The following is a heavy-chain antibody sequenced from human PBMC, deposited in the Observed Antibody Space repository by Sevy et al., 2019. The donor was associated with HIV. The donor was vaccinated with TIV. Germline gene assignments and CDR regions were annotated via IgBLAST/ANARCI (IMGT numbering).Heavy chain of an antibody. V-gene: IGHV3-74*01. Sequence: GGSLRLSCAASGFTFSSYWLHWVRQAPGKGLVWVSRINSDGSSTSYADSVKGRFTISRDNAKNTLYLQMNSLRAEDTAVYFCARGVYSGKTDYWGQGTLVTVSS. J-gene: IGHJ4*02. CDR2: INSDGSST. CDR3: ARGVYSGKTDY. CDR1: GFTFSSYW. D-gene: IGHD4-4*01.